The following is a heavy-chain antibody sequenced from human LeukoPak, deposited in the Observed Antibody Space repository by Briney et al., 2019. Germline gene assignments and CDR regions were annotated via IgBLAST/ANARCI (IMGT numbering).Heavy chain of an antibody. CDR2: IYYSGST. V-gene: IGHV4-39*01. D-gene: IGHD3-10*01. J-gene: IGHJ4*02. CDR1: GGSTSSSSYY. CDR3: ARHLDYYGSGIYEY. Sequence: NASETLSLTCTVSGGSTSSSSYYWGWIRQPPGKGLEWIGSIYYSGSTYYNPSLKSRVTISVDTSKNQFSLKLSSVTAADTAVYYCARHLDYYGSGIYEYWGQGTLVTVSS.